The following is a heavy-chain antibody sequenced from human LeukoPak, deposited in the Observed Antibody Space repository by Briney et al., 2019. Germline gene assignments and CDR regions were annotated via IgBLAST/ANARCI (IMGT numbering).Heavy chain of an antibody. CDR3: ARERGYYDILTGYHAALDY. CDR1: GYTFTSYG. J-gene: IGHJ4*02. V-gene: IGHV1-18*01. D-gene: IGHD3-9*01. Sequence: ASVKVSFKASGYTFTSYGISWVRQALGQGLEWMGWISAYNGNTNYAQKLQGRVTMTTDTSTSTAYMELRSLRSDDTAVYYCARERGYYDILTGYHAALDYWGQGTLVTVSS. CDR2: ISAYNGNT.